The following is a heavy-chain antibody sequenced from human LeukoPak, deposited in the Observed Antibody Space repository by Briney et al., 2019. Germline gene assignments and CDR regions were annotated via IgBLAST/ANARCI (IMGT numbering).Heavy chain of an antibody. D-gene: IGHD3-22*01. V-gene: IGHV4-34*01. J-gene: IGHJ3*02. CDR1: NGSINNYY. CDR2: INHSGST. Sequence: SETLSLTCTVSNGSINNYYWSWIRQPPGKGLEWIGEINHSGSTNYNPSLKSRVTMSVDTSKNQFSQKLSSVTAADTAVYYCAGSITMIVVGAFDIWGQGTMVTVSS. CDR3: AGSITMIVVGAFDI.